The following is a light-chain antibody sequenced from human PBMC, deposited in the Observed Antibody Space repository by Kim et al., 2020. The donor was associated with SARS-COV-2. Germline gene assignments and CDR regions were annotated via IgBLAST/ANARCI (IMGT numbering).Light chain of an antibody. Sequence: EIVLTQSPGTLSLSPGERATLSCRASQSVSSGFLAWYQQKPGQAPRLLIYGASTRATGIPDRFSGGGSGTDFTLTISRLEPEDFAVYHCQQYSTTPYTFGQETKLEI. CDR2: GAS. V-gene: IGKV3-20*01. CDR3: QQYSTTPYT. CDR1: QSVSSGF. J-gene: IGKJ2*01.